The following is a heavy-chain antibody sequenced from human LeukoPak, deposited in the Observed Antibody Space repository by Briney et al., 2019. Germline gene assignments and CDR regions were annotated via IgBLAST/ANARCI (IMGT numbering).Heavy chain of an antibody. CDR1: GFTVSSNY. CDR3: ARLRALCAFDI. Sequence: PGGSLRLSCAASGFTVSSNYMSWVRQAPGKGLEWVSVIYSGGSTYYADSVKGRFTISRDNSKNTLYLQMNSLRAEDTAVYYCARLRALCAFDIWGQGTMVTASS. D-gene: IGHD3-16*01. CDR2: IYSGGST. V-gene: IGHV3-66*01. J-gene: IGHJ3*02.